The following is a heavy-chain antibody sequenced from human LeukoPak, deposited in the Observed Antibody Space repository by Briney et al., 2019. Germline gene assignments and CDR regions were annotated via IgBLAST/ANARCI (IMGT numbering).Heavy chain of an antibody. D-gene: IGHD6-19*01. Sequence: ASVKVSCKASGYTFTSYYMHWVRQAPGQGLERMGIINPSGGSTSYAQKFQGRVTMTRDTSTSTVYMELSSLRSEDTAVYYCARDSDSSGWYGYYYYYGMDVWGQGTTVTVSS. CDR3: ARDSDSSGWYGYYYYYGMDV. J-gene: IGHJ6*02. V-gene: IGHV1-46*01. CDR2: INPSGGST. CDR1: GYTFTSYY.